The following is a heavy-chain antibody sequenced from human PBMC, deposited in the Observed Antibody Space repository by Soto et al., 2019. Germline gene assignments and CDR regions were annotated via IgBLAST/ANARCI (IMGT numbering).Heavy chain of an antibody. Sequence: GSLILSCPASGFTFSSYAMSWVRQAPGKGLEWVSTVSGSGGSTYYADSVKGRFTIPRDNSKNTLSLQVSSLRAEDTAVYYCAKESGYDFLSGYYTYYYYGMDVWGQGTTVTVSS. V-gene: IGHV3-23*01. J-gene: IGHJ6*02. CDR3: AKESGYDFLSGYYTYYYYGMDV. CDR2: VSGSGGST. CDR1: GFTFSSYA. D-gene: IGHD3-3*01.